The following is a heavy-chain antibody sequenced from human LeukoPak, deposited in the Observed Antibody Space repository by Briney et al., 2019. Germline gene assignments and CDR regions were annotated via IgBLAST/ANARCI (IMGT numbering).Heavy chain of an antibody. J-gene: IGHJ6*02. CDR3: ARDLLRASQAQWLGRYGMDV. D-gene: IGHD6-19*01. V-gene: IGHV1-2*02. CDR1: GYTFTGYY. Sequence: GASVKVSCKASGYTFTGYYMHWVRQAPGQGLEWMGWINPNSGGTSYAQKFQGGVTMTRDTSISTAYMELSRLRSDDTAVYYCARDLLRASQAQWLGRYGMDVWGQGTTVTVSS. CDR2: INPNSGGT.